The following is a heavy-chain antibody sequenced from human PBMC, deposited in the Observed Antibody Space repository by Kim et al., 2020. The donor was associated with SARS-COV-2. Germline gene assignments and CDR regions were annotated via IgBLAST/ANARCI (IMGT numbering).Heavy chain of an antibody. J-gene: IGHJ6*02. V-gene: IGHV4-59*01. D-gene: IGHD3-10*01. Sequence: SETLSLTCTVSGGSISSYYWSWIRQPPGKGLEWIGYIYYSGSTNYNPSLKSRVTISVDTSKNQFSLKLSSVTAADTAVYYCARIGMVRGINYYYYGMDVWGQGTTVTVSS. CDR1: GGSISSYY. CDR3: ARIGMVRGINYYYYGMDV. CDR2: IYYSGST.